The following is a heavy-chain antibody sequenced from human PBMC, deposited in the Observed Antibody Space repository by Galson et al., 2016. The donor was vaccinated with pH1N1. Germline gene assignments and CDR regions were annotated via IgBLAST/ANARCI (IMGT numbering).Heavy chain of an antibody. D-gene: IGHD4-17*01. J-gene: IGHJ2*01. Sequence: SLRLSCAASGFTFSHYAMHWVRQAPGKGLEWVAVISYVESNRDYADSVKGRFTVSRDNSKNTLYLQMNSRRAEDTALYYCARDHVYGDYFERFFDLWGRGTLVTVSS. CDR2: ISYVESNR. V-gene: IGHV3-30-3*01. CDR1: GFTFSHYA. CDR3: ARDHVYGDYFERFFDL.